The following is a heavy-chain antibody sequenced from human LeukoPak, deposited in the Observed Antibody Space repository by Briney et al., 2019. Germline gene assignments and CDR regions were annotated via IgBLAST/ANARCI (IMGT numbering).Heavy chain of an antibody. CDR1: GFTVSDDY. CDR2: LYSSGST. V-gene: IGHV3-66*01. J-gene: IGHJ4*02. CDR3: ARGFSSGLDY. D-gene: IGHD6-19*01. Sequence: GGSLRLSCAASGFTVSDDYMSWVRQAPGKGLEWVSTLYSSGSTYYADSVKARFIISRDNSKNTVYLQLNSLRAEDAALYYCARGFSSGLDYWGQGTLVTVSS.